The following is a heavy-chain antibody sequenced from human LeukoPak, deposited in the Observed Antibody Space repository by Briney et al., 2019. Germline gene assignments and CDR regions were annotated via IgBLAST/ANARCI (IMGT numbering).Heavy chain of an antibody. Sequence: SGTLSLTCTVSGDSITSRNWWTWVRQSPGKGLEWIGEIYYSGTTTYNPSLESRVTISVDKSKNQFSVNLRSVIDADTAVYYCARELVAADYWYFDLWGRGTLVTVSS. V-gene: IGHV4-4*02. J-gene: IGHJ2*01. CDR1: GDSITSRNW. CDR3: ARELVAADYWYFDL. CDR2: IYYSGTT. D-gene: IGHD6-25*01.